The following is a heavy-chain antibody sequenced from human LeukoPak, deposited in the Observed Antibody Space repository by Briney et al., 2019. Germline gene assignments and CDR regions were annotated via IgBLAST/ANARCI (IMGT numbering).Heavy chain of an antibody. Sequence: GGSLGLSCAASGFAFSVYAMSWLRQPPGKGLEWVSTINANSGTTSYAASVRGRFTISRDNSKHALYLQLNTLRADDTATYYCAKPISGGLAVTADWFHPWGQGTLVVVSS. CDR3: AKPISGGLAVTADWFHP. CDR2: INANSGTT. J-gene: IGHJ5*01. D-gene: IGHD2-21*02. CDR1: GFAFSVYA. V-gene: IGHV3-23*01.